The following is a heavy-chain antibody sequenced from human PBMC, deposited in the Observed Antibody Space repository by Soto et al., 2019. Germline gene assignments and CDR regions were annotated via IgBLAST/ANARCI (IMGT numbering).Heavy chain of an antibody. Sequence: QAQLVQSGTEMRRTGDSVKVSCKASDYTFINYGVSWVRQAPGQGPEWIGWINTYSGDTNYAQKSKDRVTRTADTATGTVTMDLRTLTLNESAVYYCARDLEERIRGTVRMFPFYGMDWWGQGT. V-gene: IGHV1-18*01. J-gene: IGHJ6*02. D-gene: IGHD1-1*01. CDR2: INTYSGDT. CDR1: DYTFINYG. CDR3: ARDLEERIRGTVRMFPFYGMDW.